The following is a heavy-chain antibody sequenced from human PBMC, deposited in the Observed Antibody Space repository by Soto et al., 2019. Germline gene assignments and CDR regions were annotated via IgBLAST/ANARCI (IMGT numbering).Heavy chain of an antibody. D-gene: IGHD3-16*01. Sequence: SETLSLTRPFSGGSLSRGGFYWGWVPRQPGKGLEWIGYIYYSGSTYYNPSLKSRVTISVDTSKNQFSLKLSSVTAADTAVYYCALRLGDPGRLYFDYWGQGTLVTVSS. CDR1: GGSLSRGGFY. CDR3: ALRLGDPGRLYFDY. CDR2: IYYSGST. V-gene: IGHV4-31*03. J-gene: IGHJ4*02.